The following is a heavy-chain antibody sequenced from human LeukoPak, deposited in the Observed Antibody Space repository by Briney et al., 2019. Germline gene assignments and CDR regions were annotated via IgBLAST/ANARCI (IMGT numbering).Heavy chain of an antibody. Sequence: GGSLRLSCAASGFTFSSYSMNWVRQAPGKGLEWVSSISSSSSYIYYADSVKGRFTISRDNSKNTLYLQMNSLRAEDTAVYYCAKIPQVGIFAVPNFDYWGQGTLVTVS. CDR1: GFTFSSYS. CDR2: ISSSSSYI. J-gene: IGHJ4*02. CDR3: AKIPQVGIFAVPNFDY. D-gene: IGHD3-3*01. V-gene: IGHV3-21*04.